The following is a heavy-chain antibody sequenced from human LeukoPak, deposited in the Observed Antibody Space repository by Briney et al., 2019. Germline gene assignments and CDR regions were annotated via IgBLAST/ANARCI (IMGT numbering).Heavy chain of an antibody. Sequence: GGSLRVSCAASGFTGNSFYMNWVRQAPGKGLEWVANIYSGGGTHYADSVEGRFTISRDKSKNTLYLQMNSLRAEDTAVYFCARGFGGDLLGYFFDYWGQGTLVTVSS. D-gene: IGHD3-10*01. CDR1: GFTGNSFY. V-gene: IGHV3-53*01. J-gene: IGHJ4*02. CDR2: IYSGGGT. CDR3: ARGFGGDLLGYFFDY.